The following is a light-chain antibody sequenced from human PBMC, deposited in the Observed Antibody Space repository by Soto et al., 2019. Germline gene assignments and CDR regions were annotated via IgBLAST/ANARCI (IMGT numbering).Light chain of an antibody. CDR2: LNSDGSH. Sequence: QSVLTQSPSASASLGASVKLTCTLSSGHSSYAIAWHQQQPEKGPRYLMKLNSDGSHSKGDGIPDRFSGSSSGAARYLTISSLQSEDEADYYCQTWGTGIWVFGGGTQLTVL. J-gene: IGLJ3*02. CDR3: QTWGTGIWV. V-gene: IGLV4-69*01. CDR1: SGHSSYA.